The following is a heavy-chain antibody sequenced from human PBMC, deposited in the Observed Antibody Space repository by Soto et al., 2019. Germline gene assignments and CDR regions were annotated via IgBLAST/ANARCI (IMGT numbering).Heavy chain of an antibody. Sequence: QLQLQESGPGLVKPSETLSLTCTVSGGSISSTSHHWGWIRQPPGKGLEWIGSIYYSGSTYYNPSLKSRVTMSVDTSKNQFSLKLSSVTAADTAVYYCANCPSGYDPNWFDPWGQGTLVTVSS. D-gene: IGHD5-12*01. CDR1: GGSISSTSHH. J-gene: IGHJ5*02. V-gene: IGHV4-39*01. CDR3: ANCPSGYDPNWFDP. CDR2: IYYSGST.